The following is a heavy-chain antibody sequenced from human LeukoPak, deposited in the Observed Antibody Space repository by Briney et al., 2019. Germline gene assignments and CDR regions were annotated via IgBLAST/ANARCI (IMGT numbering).Heavy chain of an antibody. J-gene: IGHJ5*02. CDR2: IIPILGIA. CDR1: GGTFSSYT. CDR3: ARGGYSSSSYWFDP. D-gene: IGHD6-6*01. V-gene: IGHV1-69*02. Sequence: SVKVSCKASGGTFSSYTISWVRQAPGQGLEWMGRIIPILGIANYAQKFQGRVTITADKSTSTAYMELSSLRSEDTAVYYCARGGYSSSSYWFDPWGQGTLVTVSP.